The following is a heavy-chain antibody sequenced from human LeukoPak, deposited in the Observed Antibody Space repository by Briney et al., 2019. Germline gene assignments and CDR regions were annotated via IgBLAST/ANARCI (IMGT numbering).Heavy chain of an antibody. CDR3: ARDYDILTGYSRFDY. D-gene: IGHD3-9*01. Sequence: GGSLRLSCAASGFTFSTYRMNWVRQAPGKGLEWVSYISSSGSYKYYADSVKGRFTVSRDNAKNSLYLQMNSLRAEDTAVYYCARDYDILTGYSRFDYRGQGTLVTVSS. CDR1: GFTFSTYR. V-gene: IGHV3-21*01. CDR2: ISSSGSYK. J-gene: IGHJ4*02.